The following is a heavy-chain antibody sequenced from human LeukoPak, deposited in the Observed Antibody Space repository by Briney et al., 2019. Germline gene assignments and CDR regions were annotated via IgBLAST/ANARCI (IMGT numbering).Heavy chain of an antibody. Sequence: GESLKISCKGSGYIFTNYWIGWVRQMPGKGLGWMGIIYPGDFDTRYSPSFEGRVTISAEKSISTAYLQWSSLKASDTAIYYCARRVTFGGSIVAAFDIWGQGTMVTVSS. CDR3: ARRVTFGGSIVAAFDI. D-gene: IGHD3-16*02. V-gene: IGHV5-51*01. CDR2: IYPGDFDT. CDR1: GYIFTNYW. J-gene: IGHJ3*02.